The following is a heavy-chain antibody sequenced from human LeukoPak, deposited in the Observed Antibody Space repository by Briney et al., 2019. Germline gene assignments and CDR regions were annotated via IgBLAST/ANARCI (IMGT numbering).Heavy chain of an antibody. CDR1: GGSISSSSYY. D-gene: IGHD6-13*01. CDR3: ARQRRIAAAGPSPGGV. CDR2: IYYSGST. Sequence: KPSETLSLTCTVSGGSISSSSYYWGWIRQPPGKGLEWIGSIYYSGSTYYNPSLKSRVTISVDTSKNQFPLKLSSVTAADTAVYYCARQRRIAAAGPSPGGVWGKGTTVTVSS. J-gene: IGHJ6*04. V-gene: IGHV4-39*01.